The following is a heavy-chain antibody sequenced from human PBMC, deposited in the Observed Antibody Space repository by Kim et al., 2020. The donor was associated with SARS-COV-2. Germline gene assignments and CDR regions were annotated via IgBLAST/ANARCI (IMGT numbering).Heavy chain of an antibody. V-gene: IGHV4-59*08. D-gene: IGHD3-3*01. CDR2: IYYSGST. CDR3: ARGGITIFGVVTLDY. Sequence: SETLSLTCTVSGGSISSYYWSWIRQPPGKGLEWIGYIYYSGSTNYNPSLKSRVTISVDTSKNQFSLKLSSVTAADTAVYYCARGGITIFGVVTLDYWGQGTLVTVSS. CDR1: GGSISSYY. J-gene: IGHJ4*02.